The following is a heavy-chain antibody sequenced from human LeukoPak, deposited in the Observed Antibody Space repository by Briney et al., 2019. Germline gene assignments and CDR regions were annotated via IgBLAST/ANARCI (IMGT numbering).Heavy chain of an antibody. J-gene: IGHJ5*02. Sequence: PSETLSLTCTVSGGSISISSYYWGWIRQPPGKGLEWIGTIYYSGSTFYNPSLKSRVTMSVDTSKNQFSLKLSSVTAADTAVYYCARGRYSYGYGWFDPWGQGTLVTVSS. V-gene: IGHV4-39*07. CDR1: GGSISISSYY. CDR3: ARGRYSYGYGWFDP. CDR2: IYYSGST. D-gene: IGHD5-18*01.